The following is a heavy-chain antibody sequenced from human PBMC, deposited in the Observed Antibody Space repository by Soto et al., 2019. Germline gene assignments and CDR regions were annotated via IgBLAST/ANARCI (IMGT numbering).Heavy chain of an antibody. Sequence: QITLKESGPTLVKPTQTLTLTCTFSGFSLTTSGLSVGWIRQPPGQALEWLASIYWNDDKRYSPSLKSRLTLTNDNSKTQVVLTMTQMDPVATDTYYCAYRVGSRGSFDYWGQGTLVTVSS. CDR2: IYWNDDK. D-gene: IGHD6-25*01. J-gene: IGHJ4*02. CDR3: AYRVGSRGSFDY. CDR1: GFSLTTSGLS. V-gene: IGHV2-5*01.